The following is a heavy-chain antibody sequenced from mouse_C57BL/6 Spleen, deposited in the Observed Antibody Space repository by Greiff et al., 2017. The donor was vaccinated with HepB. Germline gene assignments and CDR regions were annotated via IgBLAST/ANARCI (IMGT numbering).Heavy chain of an antibody. CDR1: GFTFSDYG. CDR3: ARKANWSFDY. V-gene: IGHV5-17*01. D-gene: IGHD4-1*01. Sequence: EVKLMESGGGLVKPGGSLKLSCAASGFTFSDYGMHWVRQAPEKGLEWVAYISSGSSTIYYADTVKGRFTISRDNAKNTLFLQMTSLRTEDTAMYYCARKANWSFDYWGQGTTLTVSS. CDR2: ISSGSSTI. J-gene: IGHJ2*01.